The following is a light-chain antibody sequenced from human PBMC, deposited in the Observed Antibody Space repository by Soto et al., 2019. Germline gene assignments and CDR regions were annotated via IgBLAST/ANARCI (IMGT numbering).Light chain of an antibody. CDR1: QSISSW. J-gene: IGKJ5*01. V-gene: IGKV1-5*01. Sequence: DIQMPQSPSTLSASVGARFTITCRASQSISSWLAWYQQKPGKAPKLLIYDASSLESGVPSRFSGSGSGTEFTLTISSLQPDDFATYYCQQYNSYSITFGQGTRLEIK. CDR2: DAS. CDR3: QQYNSYSIT.